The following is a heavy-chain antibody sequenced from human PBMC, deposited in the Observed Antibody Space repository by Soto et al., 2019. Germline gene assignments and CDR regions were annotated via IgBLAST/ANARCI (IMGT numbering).Heavy chain of an antibody. V-gene: IGHV4-31*03. CDR2: ISHSGST. Sequence: QVQLQESGPGLVKPSQTLSLTCTVSGGSISSAAYYWSWIRQHPGKGLEWIGYISHSGSTYYNPSLQSRVIISVDTFKTQFSLSLTSVTAADTAVYYCAREYTYGSNMFDCWGQGALVTVSS. J-gene: IGHJ4*02. CDR1: GGSISSAAYY. CDR3: AREYTYGSNMFDC. D-gene: IGHD4-17*01.